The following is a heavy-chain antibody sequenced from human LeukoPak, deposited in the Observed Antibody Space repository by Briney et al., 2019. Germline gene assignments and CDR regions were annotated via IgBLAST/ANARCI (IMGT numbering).Heavy chain of an antibody. Sequence: GGSLRLSCAASGFTFSSYGMHWVRQAPGKGLEWVAVISYDGSNKYYADSVKGRFTISRDNSKNTLYLQMNSLRAEDTAVYYCARDAAAGTGGVYFDYWGQGTLVTVSS. CDR2: ISYDGSNK. V-gene: IGHV3-30*03. CDR3: ARDAAAGTGGVYFDY. D-gene: IGHD6-13*01. J-gene: IGHJ4*02. CDR1: GFTFSSYG.